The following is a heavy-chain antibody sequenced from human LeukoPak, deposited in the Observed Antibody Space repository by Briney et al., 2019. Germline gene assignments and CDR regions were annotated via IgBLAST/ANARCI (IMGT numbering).Heavy chain of an antibody. Sequence: PGGSLRLSCAASGFTFSSYGMHWVRQSPGKGLEWVAFARYDGGNKYYPDSVKGRFTISRDNSKSTLYLQMNSLRAEDTAVYYCAKDQFNWYYVDRFFDYWGQGTLVTVSS. D-gene: IGHD1-7*01. V-gene: IGHV3-30*02. CDR1: GFTFSSYG. J-gene: IGHJ4*02. CDR3: AKDQFNWYYVDRFFDY. CDR2: ARYDGGNK.